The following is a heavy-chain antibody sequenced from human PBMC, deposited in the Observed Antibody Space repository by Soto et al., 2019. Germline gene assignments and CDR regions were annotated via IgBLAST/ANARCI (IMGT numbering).Heavy chain of an antibody. CDR3: ARDQAMAQFDY. CDR2: ISGNNGNT. V-gene: IGHV1-18*01. D-gene: IGHD5-18*01. Sequence: QVQLVQSGAEVKKPGASVKVSCKASGYSFTSYGISWVRQAPGQGVEWMGWISGNNGNTKYAQNLEGRVRRTTDTSTSTAYMELWSLSACATAVYYCARDQAMAQFDYWGQGTLVTVSS. CDR1: GYSFTSYG. J-gene: IGHJ4*02.